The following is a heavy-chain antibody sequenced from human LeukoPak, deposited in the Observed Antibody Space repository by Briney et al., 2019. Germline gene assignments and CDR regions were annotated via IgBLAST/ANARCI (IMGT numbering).Heavy chain of an antibody. CDR3: ARLDCSGGSCYSFDY. D-gene: IGHD2-15*01. Sequence: GESLKISCKGSGYSFTSYWIGWVRQMPGKGLEWMGIIYPGDSDTRYSPSFQGQVTISADKSISTAYLQWSSLKVSDTAMYYCARLDCSGGSCYSFDYWGQGTLVTVSS. J-gene: IGHJ4*02. V-gene: IGHV5-51*01. CDR1: GYSFTSYW. CDR2: IYPGDSDT.